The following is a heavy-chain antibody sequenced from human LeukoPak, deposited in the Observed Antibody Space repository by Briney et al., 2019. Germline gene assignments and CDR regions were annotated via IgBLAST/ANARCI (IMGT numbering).Heavy chain of an antibody. CDR3: AREGYCSSTSCSIPSYGMDV. D-gene: IGHD2-2*01. Sequence: ASVKVSCKASGGTFSSYAISWVRQAPGQGLEWMGRIIPILGIANHAQKFQGRVTITADKSTSTAYMELSSLRSEDTAVYYCAREGYCSSTSCSIPSYGMDVWGQGTTVTVSS. CDR2: IIPILGIA. CDR1: GGTFSSYA. J-gene: IGHJ6*02. V-gene: IGHV1-69*04.